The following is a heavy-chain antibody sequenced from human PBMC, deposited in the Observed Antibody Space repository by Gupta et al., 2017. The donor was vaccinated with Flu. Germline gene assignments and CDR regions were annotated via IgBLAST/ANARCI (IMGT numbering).Heavy chain of an antibody. V-gene: IGHV1-18*01. J-gene: IGHJ4*02. CDR2: IGPYNGNS. Sequence: TWVRQAPGQGLEWMGWIGPYNGNSVYAERFQDRVTMTADTTDTSTIIIYMELRSLTSEDTAVVYCARDSGGFYIDYWGQGTQVTVS. D-gene: IGHD1-26*01. CDR3: ARDSGGFYIDY.